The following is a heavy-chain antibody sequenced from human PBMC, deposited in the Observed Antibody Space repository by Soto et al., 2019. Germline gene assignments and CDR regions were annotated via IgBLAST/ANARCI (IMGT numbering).Heavy chain of an antibody. V-gene: IGHV3-23*01. CDR2: ISDSGAGT. Sequence: GGSLRLSCVVSGFTFSSYAMSWVRQAPGKGLEWVSAISDSGAGTYYTDSVKGRFTISRDKSKNTLYLQMSSLGAEDTAVYYCAKDQESVAARPGPFVYWGQGTLVTVSS. CDR1: GFTFSSYA. D-gene: IGHD6-6*01. CDR3: AKDQESVAARPGPFVY. J-gene: IGHJ4*02.